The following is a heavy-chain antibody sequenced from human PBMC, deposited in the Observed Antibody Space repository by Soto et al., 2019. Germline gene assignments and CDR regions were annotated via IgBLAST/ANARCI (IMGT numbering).Heavy chain of an antibody. CDR3: AKQESDWNDHFAY. Sequence: QVQLVESGGGVVQPGRSLRLSCAASGFSFSSYGMHWVRQAPGKGLEWVAMISYDGTDEYYADSVKGRFTISRDNSKNAVYLQMNSLRAEDTAVFYFAKQESDWNDHFAYWGQGTLVPVSS. CDR1: GFSFSSYG. CDR2: ISYDGTDE. D-gene: IGHD1-1*01. J-gene: IGHJ4*02. V-gene: IGHV3-30*18.